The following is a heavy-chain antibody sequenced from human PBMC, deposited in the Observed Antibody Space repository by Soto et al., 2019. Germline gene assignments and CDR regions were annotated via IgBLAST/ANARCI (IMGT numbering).Heavy chain of an antibody. D-gene: IGHD6-13*01. V-gene: IGHV4-34*01. Sequence: SETLSLTCAVYGGSFSGYYWTWIRQPPGTGLEWIGEINHSGSTNYNPSLKSRVTISVDTSKNQFSLKLTSVTAADTAVYYCAYSSAGPYGMDVWGQGTTVTVSS. J-gene: IGHJ6*02. CDR2: INHSGST. CDR1: GGSFSGYY. CDR3: AYSSAGPYGMDV.